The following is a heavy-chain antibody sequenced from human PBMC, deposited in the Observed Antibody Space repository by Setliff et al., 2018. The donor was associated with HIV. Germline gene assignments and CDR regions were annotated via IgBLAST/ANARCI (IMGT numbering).Heavy chain of an antibody. CDR3: SRVRDPNWNYDMDV. V-gene: IGHV4-34*01. D-gene: IGHD1-20*01. CDR1: GGSFSGYY. J-gene: IGHJ6*02. Sequence: SETLSLTCAVYGGSFSGYYWSWIRQPPGKGLEWIGEINHSGSTNYNPSLKSRVTMSVDTSKNQFSLRLSSVTAADTAVYYCSRVRDPNWNYDMDVWGQGTTVTVSS. CDR2: INHSGST.